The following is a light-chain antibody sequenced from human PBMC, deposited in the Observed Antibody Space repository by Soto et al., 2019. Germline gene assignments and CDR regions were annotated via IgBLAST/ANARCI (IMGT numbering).Light chain of an antibody. V-gene: IGKV3-20*01. J-gene: IGKJ4*01. CDR3: QQYGSSPLT. CDR1: QSVYSDY. Sequence: IVLTQSPGTLSLSPGDRATLSCRTSQSVYSDYLAWYQQKPGQAPRLLIYAASNRATGIPDRFSGSGSGTDFTLTISRLESEDFAVYYCQQYGSSPLTFGGGTKMELK. CDR2: AAS.